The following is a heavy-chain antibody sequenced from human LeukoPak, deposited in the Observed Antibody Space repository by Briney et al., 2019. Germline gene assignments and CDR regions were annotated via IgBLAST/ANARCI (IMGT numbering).Heavy chain of an antibody. J-gene: IGHJ5*01. V-gene: IGHV6-1*01. CDR1: GDSVSSNSAS. CDR3: ARGGSGRHVSLFDS. Sequence: SQTLSLTCAIFGDSVSSNSASWNWIRQSPSRGLEWLGRTYYRTQWYDDYAVSVRSRITVNADISMNHFYLHLTSVTPDDTAVYYCARGGSGRHVSLFDSWDQGTLVTVSS. CDR2: TYYRTQWYD. D-gene: IGHD6-25*01.